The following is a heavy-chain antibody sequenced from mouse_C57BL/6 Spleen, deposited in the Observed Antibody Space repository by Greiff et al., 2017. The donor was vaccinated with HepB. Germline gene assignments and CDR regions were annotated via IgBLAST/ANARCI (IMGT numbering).Heavy chain of an antibody. CDR1: GYTFTDYY. V-gene: IGHV1-19*01. CDR2: INPYNGGT. J-gene: IGHJ4*01. Sequence: EVQLQQSGPVLVKPGASVKMSCKASGYTFTDYYMNWVKQSHGKSLEWIGVINPYNGGTSYNQKFKGKATLTVDKSSSTAYMELNSLTSEDSAVYYCASGPGDYYAMDYWGQGTSVTVSS. CDR3: ASGPGDYYAMDY.